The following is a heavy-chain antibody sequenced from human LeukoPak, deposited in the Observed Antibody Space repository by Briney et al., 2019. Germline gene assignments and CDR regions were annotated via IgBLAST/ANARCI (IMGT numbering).Heavy chain of an antibody. D-gene: IGHD2-15*01. CDR3: AREKYCSGGSCCGDAFDI. Sequence: SVKVSCKASGGTFSSYAISWVRQAPGQGLEWMGGIIPIFGTANYAQKFQGRVTITTDESTSTAYMELSSLRSEDTAVYYCAREKYCSGGSCCGDAFDIWGQGTMVTVSS. CDR1: GGTFSSYA. CDR2: IIPIFGTA. V-gene: IGHV1-69*05. J-gene: IGHJ3*02.